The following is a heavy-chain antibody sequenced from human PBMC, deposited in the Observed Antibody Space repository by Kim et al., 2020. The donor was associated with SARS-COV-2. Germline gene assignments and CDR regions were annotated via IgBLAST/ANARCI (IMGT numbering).Heavy chain of an antibody. CDR3: VRQSAYYDSSGYPNS. CDR2: VRIYRNEDI. D-gene: IGHD3-22*01. V-gene: IGHV4-39*01. Sequence: QPPGKGFGWIGGVRIYRNEDIQYKPSLRSRATISLDTTRSQLSLTLNSVTAGDTAVYFCVRQSAYYDSSGYPNSWGQGTLATVSS. J-gene: IGHJ4*02.